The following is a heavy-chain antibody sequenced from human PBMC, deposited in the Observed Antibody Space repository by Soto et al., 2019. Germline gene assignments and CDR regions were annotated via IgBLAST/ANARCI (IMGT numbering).Heavy chain of an antibody. Sequence: QVSLRESGPTLVKPTQTLTLTCTFSGFSLTTTGVGVGWIRQPPGKALEWLAFIYGNDDKYYITSLKSRLSITKDTSKKQVVLTITNVDPADTATYYCAHRYENGGTASWGQGTLVTVSS. CDR3: AHRYENGGTAS. CDR1: GFSLTTTGVG. J-gene: IGHJ5*02. D-gene: IGHD2-8*01. CDR2: IYGNDDK. V-gene: IGHV2-5*01.